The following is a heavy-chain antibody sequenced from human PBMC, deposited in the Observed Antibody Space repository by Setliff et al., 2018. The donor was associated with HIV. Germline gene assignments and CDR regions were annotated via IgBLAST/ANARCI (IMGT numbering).Heavy chain of an antibody. J-gene: IGHJ2*01. CDR2: IDYSGST. D-gene: IGHD5-12*01. Sequence: PSETLSLTCTVSGGSISSYYWNWIRQPPGKGLEWIGYIDYSGSTNYNTSLRSRFTISLDTSKNQFSLKLSSVTAADTAVYYCARERRGGYSGYDSHWYFDLWGRGTLVTVSS. CDR1: GGSISSYY. V-gene: IGHV4-59*01. CDR3: ARERRGGYSGYDSHWYFDL.